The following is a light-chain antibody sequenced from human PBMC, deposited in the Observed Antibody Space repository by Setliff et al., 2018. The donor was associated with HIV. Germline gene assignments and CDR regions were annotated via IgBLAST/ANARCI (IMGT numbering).Light chain of an antibody. CDR2: DVS. CDR3: SSYTSDSSLV. J-gene: IGLJ1*01. Sequence: QSVLAQPASMSEPPGQSITISCTGTSSDVGGYDYVSWYHQQSGKAPKLVIYDVSHRPSGVSDRFSGSKSGNTASLTISGLQAEDEGDYYCSSYTSDSSLVFGTGTKVTV. CDR1: SSDVGGYDY. V-gene: IGLV2-14*03.